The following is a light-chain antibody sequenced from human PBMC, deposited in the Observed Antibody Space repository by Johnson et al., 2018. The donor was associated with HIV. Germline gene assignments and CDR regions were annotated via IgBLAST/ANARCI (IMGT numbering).Light chain of an antibody. CDR3: GTWDSSLSAV. CDR1: SSNIGNNY. V-gene: IGLV1-51*01. Sequence: HSVLTQPPSVSAAPGQKVTISCSGSSSNIGNNYVSWYQQLPGTAPKLLIYDNNKRPSGIPDRFSGSKSGTSATLGITGLQTGDEADYYCGTWDSSLSAVFGTGTQVTGL. J-gene: IGLJ1*01. CDR2: DNN.